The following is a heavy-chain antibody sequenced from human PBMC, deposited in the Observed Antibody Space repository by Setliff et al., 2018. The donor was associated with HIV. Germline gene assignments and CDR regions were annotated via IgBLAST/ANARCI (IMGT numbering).Heavy chain of an antibody. D-gene: IGHD2-21*02. CDR3: ASRMGPCGGDCYLNY. J-gene: IGHJ4*02. V-gene: IGHV4-34*01. Sequence: PSETLSLTCAVYGGSFSGYYWSWIRQPPGKGLEWIGEINHSGSTNYNPSLKRRVTISVDTSKNQFSLKLRSVTAADTAVYYCASRMGPCGGDCYLNYWGQGRLVTVSS. CDR2: INHSGST. CDR1: GGSFSGYY.